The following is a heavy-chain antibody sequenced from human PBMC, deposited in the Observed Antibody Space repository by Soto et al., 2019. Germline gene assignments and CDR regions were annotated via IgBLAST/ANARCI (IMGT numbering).Heavy chain of an antibody. J-gene: IGHJ6*02. V-gene: IGHV3-43*01. CDR3: ARETLSYGSSLDV. D-gene: IGHD3-16*01. Sequence: GGSLRLSCAASGFSFDEYNIHWVRQAPGQGLEWVSLITCNGANTYYADSVKGRFTISRDGTTKSVSLQMTSLKREDTGLYYCARETLSYGSSLDVWGQGTTVTVSS. CDR1: GFSFDEYN. CDR2: ITCNGANT.